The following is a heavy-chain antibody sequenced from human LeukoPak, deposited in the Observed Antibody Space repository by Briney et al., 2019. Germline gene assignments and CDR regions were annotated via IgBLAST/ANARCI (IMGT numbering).Heavy chain of an antibody. J-gene: IGHJ3*02. CDR3: ARGISRSGSGREGISDI. CDR2: INHSGST. CDR1: GGSFSGYY. V-gene: IGHV4-34*01. D-gene: IGHD3-10*01. Sequence: PSETLSLTCAVYGGSFSGYYWSWIRQPPGKGLEWIGEINHSGSTNYNPSLKSRVTMSVDKSQNHFSLRLSSVTAADTAVYYCARGISRSGSGREGISDIWGQGTMVTVSS.